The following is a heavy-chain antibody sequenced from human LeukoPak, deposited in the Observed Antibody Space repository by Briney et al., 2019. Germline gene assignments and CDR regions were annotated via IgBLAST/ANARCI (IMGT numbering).Heavy chain of an antibody. CDR1: GFSVGTNY. CDR2: IYSGDNS. Sequence: GGSLRLSCVPSGFSVGTNYMTWVRQAPGKGLEWVSVIYSGDNSYYADSVKGRFTISRDTPKNTLYLQMNSLRAEDTAVYYCATKDSSSWYFFDYWGQGTLVTVSS. J-gene: IGHJ4*02. CDR3: ATKDSSSWYFFDY. D-gene: IGHD6-13*01. V-gene: IGHV3-53*01.